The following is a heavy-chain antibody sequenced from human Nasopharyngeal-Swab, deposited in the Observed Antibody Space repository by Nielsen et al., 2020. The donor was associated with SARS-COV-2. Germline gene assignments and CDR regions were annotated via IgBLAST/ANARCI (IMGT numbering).Heavy chain of an antibody. CDR1: GFTFSSYG. Sequence: GGSQRLSCAASGFTFSSYGMHWVRQAPGKGLEWVAVISYDGSNKYYADSVKGRFTISRDNSKNTLYLQMNSLRAEDTAVYYCAKDPLDIVVVPAAPDIWGQGTMVTVSS. V-gene: IGHV3-30*18. D-gene: IGHD2-2*03. CDR2: ISYDGSNK. CDR3: AKDPLDIVVVPAAPDI. J-gene: IGHJ3*02.